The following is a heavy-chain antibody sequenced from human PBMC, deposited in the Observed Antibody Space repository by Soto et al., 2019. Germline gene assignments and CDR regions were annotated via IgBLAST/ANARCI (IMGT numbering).Heavy chain of an antibody. Sequence: SETLSLTCSVSGDSIRSSDYYWRWIRQPPGRGLEWIGYIYYSGSTNYNPSLKSRVTISVGTSKNQFSLKLSSVTAADTAVYYCAREGGYCISTSGYHYSYFMDVWAKRTTVTVSS. CDR3: AREGGYCISTSGYHYSYFMDV. D-gene: IGHD2-2*01. J-gene: IGHJ6*03. CDR1: GDSIRSSDYY. V-gene: IGHV4-61*08. CDR2: IYYSGST.